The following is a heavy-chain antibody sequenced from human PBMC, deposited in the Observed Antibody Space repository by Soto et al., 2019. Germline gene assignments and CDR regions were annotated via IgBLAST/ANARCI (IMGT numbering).Heavy chain of an antibody. Sequence: PGGSLRLSCAASGFTFSGSAMHWVRQASGKGLEWVGRIRSKANSYATAYAASVKGRFTISRDDSKNTAYLQMNSLKTEDTAVYYCTRRPYDSSGYYYNDYYYGMDVWGQGTTVTVSS. D-gene: IGHD3-22*01. CDR2: IRSKANSYAT. CDR1: GFTFSGSA. CDR3: TRRPYDSSGYYYNDYYYGMDV. J-gene: IGHJ6*02. V-gene: IGHV3-73*01.